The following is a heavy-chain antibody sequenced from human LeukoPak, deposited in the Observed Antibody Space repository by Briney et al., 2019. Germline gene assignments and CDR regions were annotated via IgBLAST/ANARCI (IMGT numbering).Heavy chain of an antibody. D-gene: IGHD3-10*01. CDR3: ARDGPAQMVEFDF. Sequence: GASVKVSCKASGYTFSGSGWYLYWLRQAPGQGLECLGWIHPYNGDTAYAQKFQGRVAMSRDTSISTAYMELGRLRPDDTAVYYCARDGPAQMVEFDFWGQGTLVTVSS. J-gene: IGHJ4*02. V-gene: IGHV1-2*02. CDR2: IHPYNGDT. CDR1: GYTFSGSGWY.